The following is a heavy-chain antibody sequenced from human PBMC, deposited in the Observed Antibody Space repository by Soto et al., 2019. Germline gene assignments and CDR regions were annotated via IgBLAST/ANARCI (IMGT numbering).Heavy chain of an antibody. J-gene: IGHJ4*02. V-gene: IGHV4-4*09. Sequence: QVQLQESGPGLVKPSETLSLICTVSGDSINNFYWRWIRQSPGKGLEWIAYIYANGNTNHNPSLTRRVAISIDTSRSQFSLNLTSVTAADTAVYFGARGRINGAFDSLGQGALVTVSS. CDR3: ARGRINGAFDS. D-gene: IGHD3-10*01. CDR1: GDSINNFY. CDR2: IYANGNT.